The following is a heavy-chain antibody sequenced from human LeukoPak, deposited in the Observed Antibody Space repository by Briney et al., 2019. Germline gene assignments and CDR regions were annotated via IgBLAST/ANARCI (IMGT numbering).Heavy chain of an antibody. CDR2: INPSGGST. Sequence: ASVKVSYKASGYTFTIYYMHWVRQAPEQGREGMGIINPSGGSTSYAQKFQGRVTMTRDMSTSTVYMEVSSLRSEDTAVYYCARGYSSSSCYFDYWGQGTLVTVSS. J-gene: IGHJ4*02. CDR1: GYTFTIYY. CDR3: ARGYSSSSCYFDY. V-gene: IGHV1-46*01. D-gene: IGHD6-6*01.